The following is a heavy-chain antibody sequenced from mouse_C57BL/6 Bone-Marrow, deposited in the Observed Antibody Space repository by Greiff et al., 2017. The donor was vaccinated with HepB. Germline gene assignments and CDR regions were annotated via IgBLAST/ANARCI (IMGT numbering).Heavy chain of an antibody. CDR1: GYTFTEYT. CDR3: ARHEEDGNYDYAMDY. D-gene: IGHD2-1*01. V-gene: IGHV1-62-2*01. Sequence: VQGVESGAELVKPGASVKLSCKASGYTFTEYTIHWVKQRSGQGLEWIGWFYPGSGSIKYNEKFKDKATLTADKSSSTVYMELSRLTSEDSAVYFCARHEEDGNYDYAMDYWGQGTSVTVSS. CDR2: FYPGSGSI. J-gene: IGHJ4*01.